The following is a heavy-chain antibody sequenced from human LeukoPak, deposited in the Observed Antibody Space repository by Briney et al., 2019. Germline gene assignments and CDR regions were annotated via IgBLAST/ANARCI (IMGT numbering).Heavy chain of an antibody. D-gene: IGHD6-13*01. CDR1: GGSISSYY. CDR2: IYYSGST. Sequence: SETLSLTCTVSGGSISSYYWSWIRQPPGKGLERIGYIYYSGSTNYNPSLKSRVTISVDTSKNQFSLKLSSVTAADTAVYYCARDSSSWYWFDPWGQGTLVTVSS. V-gene: IGHV4-59*01. CDR3: ARDSSSWYWFDP. J-gene: IGHJ5*02.